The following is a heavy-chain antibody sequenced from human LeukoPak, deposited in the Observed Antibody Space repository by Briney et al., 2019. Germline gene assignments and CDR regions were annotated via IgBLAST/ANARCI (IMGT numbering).Heavy chain of an antibody. Sequence: PGGSLRLSCAASGFTFSSYWMSWVRQAPGKGLEWVANIKQDGSEKYYVDSVKGRFTISRDNAKNSLYLQMNSLRAEDTAVYYCARVRADMVRGVIIMSYYYYYMDVWGKGTTVTVSS. J-gene: IGHJ6*03. D-gene: IGHD3-10*01. CDR2: IKQDGSEK. CDR3: ARVRADMVRGVIIMSYYYYYMDV. CDR1: GFTFSSYW. V-gene: IGHV3-7*01.